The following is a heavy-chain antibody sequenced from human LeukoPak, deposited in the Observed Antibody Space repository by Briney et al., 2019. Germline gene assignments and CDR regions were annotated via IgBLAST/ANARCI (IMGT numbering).Heavy chain of an antibody. V-gene: IGHV3-9*01. CDR2: ISWNSGSI. Sequence: GGSLRLSCAASGFTFDDYAMHWVRQAPGKGLEWVSGISWNSGSIGYADSVKGRFTISRDNAKNSLYLQMNSLRAEDTALYYCAKAPGTTYDYWGQGTLVTVSS. J-gene: IGHJ4*02. D-gene: IGHD4-17*01. CDR3: AKAPGTTYDY. CDR1: GFTFDDYA.